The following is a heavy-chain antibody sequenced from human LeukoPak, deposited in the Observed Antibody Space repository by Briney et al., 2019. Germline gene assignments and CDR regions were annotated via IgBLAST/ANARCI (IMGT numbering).Heavy chain of an antibody. J-gene: IGHJ4*02. CDR2: INQDGSEK. V-gene: IGHV3-7*01. D-gene: IGHD3-10*01. CDR1: GFTFSSYW. Sequence: PGGSPRLSCAASGFTFSSYWMSWVRQAPGKGLEWVANINQDGSEKKYVDSVKGRFTISRDNAKNSLYLQMNSLRAEDTAVFYCARDRGNTWYYWGQGTLVTVSS. CDR3: ARDRGNTWYY.